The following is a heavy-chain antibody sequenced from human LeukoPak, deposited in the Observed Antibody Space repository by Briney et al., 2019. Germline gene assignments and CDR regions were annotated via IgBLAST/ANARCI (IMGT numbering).Heavy chain of an antibody. D-gene: IGHD3-3*01. J-gene: IGHJ4*02. CDR2: ISGSGGST. CDR1: GFTFSSYG. CDR3: ARDLYYDFWSGYYIAPDY. Sequence: GGTLRLSCAASGFTFSSYGMSWVRQAPGKGLEWVSAISGSGGSTYYADSVKGRFTISRDNAKNSLYLQMNSLRAEDTAVYYCARDLYYDFWSGYYIAPDYWGQGTLVTVSS. V-gene: IGHV3-23*01.